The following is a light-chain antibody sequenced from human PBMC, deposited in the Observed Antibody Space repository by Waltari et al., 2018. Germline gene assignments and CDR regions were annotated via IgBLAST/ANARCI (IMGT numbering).Light chain of an antibody. CDR3: QQYNNWPRT. V-gene: IGKV3-15*01. CDR1: QSVSSN. CDR2: GAS. Sequence: EIVMTQSPATLSVSPGERTTLSCRASQSVSSNLAWYQQKPGQPPRLLLYGASTRATGIPARFSGSGSGTEFNLTISSMQSEDFAVYYCQQYNNWPRTFGQGTKVEIK. J-gene: IGKJ1*01.